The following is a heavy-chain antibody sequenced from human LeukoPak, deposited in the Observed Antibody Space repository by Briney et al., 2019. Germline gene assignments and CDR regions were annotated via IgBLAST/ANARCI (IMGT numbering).Heavy chain of an antibody. CDR2: IYYSGTT. CDR3: ARHNARLRGWVGEVDF. Sequence: PSETPSLACSVSGGSINNYYWSWFRQPPGKGLEWIAYIYYSGTTNYNPSFKSRGAISVDTSRSQFALMLSSVTAADTAVYYCARHNARLRGWVGEVDFWGQGALVTVSS. D-gene: IGHD3-10*01. CDR1: GGSINNYY. V-gene: IGHV4-59*08. J-gene: IGHJ4*02.